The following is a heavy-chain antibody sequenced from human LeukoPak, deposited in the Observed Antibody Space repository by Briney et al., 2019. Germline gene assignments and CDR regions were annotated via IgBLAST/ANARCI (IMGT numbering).Heavy chain of an antibody. CDR2: ISPNRGGT. V-gene: IGHV1-2*02. J-gene: IGHJ4*02. Sequence: ASVKVSCKASGYTFIGYYMHWVRQTPGQGLEWMGWISPNRGGTNYAQKFQGRVTMTRDTSISTAYMELSRLRSDDTAVYYCARGGDYVWGSYRRKGGFDYWGQGTLVTVSS. CDR3: ARGGDYVWGSYRRKGGFDY. D-gene: IGHD3-16*02. CDR1: GYTFIGYY.